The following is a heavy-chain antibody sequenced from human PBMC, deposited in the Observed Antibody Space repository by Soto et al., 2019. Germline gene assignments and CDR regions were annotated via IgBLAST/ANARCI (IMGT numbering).Heavy chain of an antibody. CDR2: ISESGGTT. Sequence: VGSLRLSCVVSGFTFSSHEMNWVRQAPGKGPEWVSKISESGGTTSYADSVKGRFTISRDNARDSLYLHMDSLRAEDTAVYYCARDRSLIFAVPPYGMDVWGQGTTVTVSS. CDR1: GFTFSSHE. D-gene: IGHD3-3*01. J-gene: IGHJ6*02. CDR3: ARDRSLIFAVPPYGMDV. V-gene: IGHV3-48*03.